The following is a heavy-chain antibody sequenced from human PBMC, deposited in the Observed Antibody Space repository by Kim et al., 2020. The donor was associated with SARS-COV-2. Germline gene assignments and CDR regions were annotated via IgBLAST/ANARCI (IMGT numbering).Heavy chain of an antibody. D-gene: IGHD5-18*01. J-gene: IGHJ3*02. CDR1: GGSISSSSYY. CDR2: IYYSGST. CDR3: ARQTTVDTAMGQVAAFDI. V-gene: IGHV4-39*01. Sequence: SETLSLTCTVSGGSISSSSYYWGWIRQPPGKGLEWIGSIYYSGSTYYNPSLKSRVTISVDTSKNQFSLKLSSVTAADTAVYYCARQTTVDTAMGQVAAFDIWGQGTMVTVSS.